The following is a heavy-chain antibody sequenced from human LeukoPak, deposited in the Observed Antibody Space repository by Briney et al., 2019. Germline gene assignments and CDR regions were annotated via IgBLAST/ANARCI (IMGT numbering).Heavy chain of an antibody. Sequence: GGSLRLSCADSGFTFGRYWMHWVRQAPGKGLVWVSHITTDGGGTSYADSVKGRFTISRDNAKNTLYLQMNSLRAEDTAVYYCATGAIAGANFDYWGQGTLVAVSS. V-gene: IGHV3-74*01. CDR3: ATGAIAGANFDY. J-gene: IGHJ4*02. D-gene: IGHD1-26*01. CDR2: ITTDGGGT. CDR1: GFTFGRYW.